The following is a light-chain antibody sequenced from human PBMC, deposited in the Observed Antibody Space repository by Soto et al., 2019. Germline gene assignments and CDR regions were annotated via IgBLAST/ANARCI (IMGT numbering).Light chain of an antibody. J-gene: IGLJ2*01. CDR1: SSNIGNNA. Sequence: QSVLTQPPSMSDAPRQRVTISCSGSSSNIGNNAVSWYQQLPGKAPKLLIYYDDLLPSGVSDRFSGSKSGTSASLAISGLQSEDEADYYCAAWDDSLNGVVFGGGTKLTVL. V-gene: IGLV1-36*01. CDR3: AAWDDSLNGVV. CDR2: YDD.